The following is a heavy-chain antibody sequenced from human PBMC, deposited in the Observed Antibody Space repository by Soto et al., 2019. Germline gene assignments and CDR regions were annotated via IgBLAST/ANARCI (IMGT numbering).Heavy chain of an antibody. Sequence: GESLKISCKGSGYSFTSYWIGWVRQMPGKGLEWMGIIYPGDSDTRYSPSFQGQVTISADKSISTAYLQWSSLKASDTAIYYCARCWGNVATTCNWFDPWGQGTLVTV. CDR2: IYPGDSDT. D-gene: IGHD1-26*01. CDR1: GYSFTSYW. J-gene: IGHJ5*02. V-gene: IGHV5-51*01. CDR3: ARCWGNVATTCNWFDP.